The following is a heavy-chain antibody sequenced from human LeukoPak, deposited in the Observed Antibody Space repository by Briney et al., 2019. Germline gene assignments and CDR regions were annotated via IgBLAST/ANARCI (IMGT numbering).Heavy chain of an antibody. Sequence: ASVKVSCKASGYTFTRNTINWVRQAPGQGLEWMGWVNTNTGNPTYAQGFTGRFVFSSDTSVSTAYLQIGSLKAEDTAVYYCVRGILEWLFGYYYYGMDVWGQGTTVTVSS. CDR1: GYTFTRNT. V-gene: IGHV7-4-1*01. D-gene: IGHD3-3*01. CDR3: VRGILEWLFGYYYYGMDV. J-gene: IGHJ6*02. CDR2: VNTNTGNP.